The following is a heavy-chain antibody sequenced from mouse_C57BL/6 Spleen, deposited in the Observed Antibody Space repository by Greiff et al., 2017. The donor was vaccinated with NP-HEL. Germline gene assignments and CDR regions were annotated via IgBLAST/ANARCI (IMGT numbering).Heavy chain of an antibody. CDR2: INPNNGGT. CDR1: GYTFTDYY. CDR3: AMESNSVLDD. J-gene: IGHJ2*01. Sequence: EVQLQQSGPELVKPGASVKISCKASGYTFTDYYMNWVKQSHGKSLEWIGDINPNNGGTSYNQKFKGKATLTVDKSSSTAYMELRSLTSEDNAVYYCAMESNSVLDDGGQGNTLAIPS. D-gene: IGHD2-5*01. V-gene: IGHV1-26*01.